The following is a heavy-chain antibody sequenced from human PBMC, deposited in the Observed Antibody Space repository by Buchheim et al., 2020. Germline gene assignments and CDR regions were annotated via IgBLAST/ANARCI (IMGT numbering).Heavy chain of an antibody. CDR2: IYTSGST. CDR1: GGSISSGSYY. V-gene: IGHV4-61*02. CDR3: ARDGMGSYYDFWSGYSVYYGMDV. D-gene: IGHD3-3*01. J-gene: IGHJ6*02. Sequence: QVQLQESGPGLVKPSQTLSLTCTVSGGSISSGSYYWSWIRQPAGKGLEWIGRIYTSGSTNYNPSLKSRVTISVDTSQKQFSLKLSSVTAADTAVYYCARDGMGSYYDFWSGYSVYYGMDVWGRGTT.